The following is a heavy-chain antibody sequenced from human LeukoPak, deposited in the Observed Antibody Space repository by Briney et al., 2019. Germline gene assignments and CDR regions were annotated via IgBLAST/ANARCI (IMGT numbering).Heavy chain of an antibody. J-gene: IGHJ3*02. V-gene: IGHV3-21*01. CDR1: GFTFSSYE. D-gene: IGHD6-19*01. Sequence: GGSLRLSCAASGFTFSSYEMNWVRQAPGKGLEWVSSISSSSSYIYYADSVKGRFTISRDNAKNSLYLQMNSLRAEDTAVYYCARDSNGWYSPDPDAFDIWGQGTMVTVSS. CDR2: ISSSSSYI. CDR3: ARDSNGWYSPDPDAFDI.